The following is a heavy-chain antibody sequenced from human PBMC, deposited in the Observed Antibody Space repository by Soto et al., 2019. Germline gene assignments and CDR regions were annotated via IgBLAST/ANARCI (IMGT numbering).Heavy chain of an antibody. CDR1: GASISSGDSF. Sequence: PSETLSLPCTVSGASISSGDSFWSWIRQPPGKGLEWIAYIYSRGSTYYNTSLKRRVAISIDTSKNHFSLNLISLTAADTSGYYCARDEFDGYYFDYWGQGTLVTVS. V-gene: IGHV4-30-4*01. J-gene: IGHJ4*02. CDR3: ARDEFDGYYFDY. CDR2: IYSRGST. D-gene: IGHD3-3*01.